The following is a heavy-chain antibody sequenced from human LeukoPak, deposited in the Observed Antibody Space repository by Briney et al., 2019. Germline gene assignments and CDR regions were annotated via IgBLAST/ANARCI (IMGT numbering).Heavy chain of an antibody. Sequence: PGGSLRLPCAASGFTFSTYAMSWVRQAPGKGLEWVSAISGSGGSTYYADSVKGRFTISRDNSKNTLYLQMNSLRAEDTAVYYCAKDGGFIVVVPAASFDPWGQGTLVTVSS. CDR2: ISGSGGST. CDR1: GFTFSTYA. J-gene: IGHJ5*02. CDR3: AKDGGFIVVVPAASFDP. D-gene: IGHD2-2*01. V-gene: IGHV3-23*01.